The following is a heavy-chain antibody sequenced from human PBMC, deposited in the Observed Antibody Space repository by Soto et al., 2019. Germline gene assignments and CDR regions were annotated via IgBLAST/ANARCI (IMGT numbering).Heavy chain of an antibody. Sequence: QVQLQESGPGLVKPSETLSLTCTVSGGSISSYYWSWIRQPPGKGLEWSGYIYYSGSTNYNPSLKSRVTISVDTSKNQFSLKLRSVTAADTAVYYCARVLFGRGNWFDPWGQGTLVTVSS. CDR1: GGSISSYY. V-gene: IGHV4-59*01. J-gene: IGHJ5*02. D-gene: IGHD3-3*01. CDR2: IYYSGST. CDR3: ARVLFGRGNWFDP.